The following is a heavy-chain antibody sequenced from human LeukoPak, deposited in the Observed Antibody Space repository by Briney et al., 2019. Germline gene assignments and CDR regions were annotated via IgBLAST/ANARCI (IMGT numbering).Heavy chain of an antibody. CDR2: IHSGGGT. Sequence: GGSLRLSCAASGITVSTNYMTWVRQAPGKGLEWVSVIHSGGGTFYADSVKGRFTTSRHSSNNTLDLQMNSLRAEDTAVYYCARGPGGFEEDWGQGTLVTVSS. D-gene: IGHD3-16*01. J-gene: IGHJ4*02. CDR1: GITVSTNY. V-gene: IGHV3-53*04. CDR3: ARGPGGFEED.